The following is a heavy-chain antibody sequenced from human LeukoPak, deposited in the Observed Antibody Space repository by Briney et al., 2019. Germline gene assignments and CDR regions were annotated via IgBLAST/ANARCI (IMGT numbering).Heavy chain of an antibody. D-gene: IGHD2-15*01. V-gene: IGHV3-48*01. CDR3: CAGAPYCGGSQNDYC. J-gene: IGHJ4*02. CDR2: ISSSSSTI. CDR1: GFTFSSYR. Sequence: PGGSLRLSCAASGFTFSSYRMNWVRQAPGKGLEWVSYISSSSSTIYYADSVKGRFTISRDNAKNSLYLQMNSLRAEDTAVYYCCAGAPYCGGSQNDYCWGQGTLVAVSS.